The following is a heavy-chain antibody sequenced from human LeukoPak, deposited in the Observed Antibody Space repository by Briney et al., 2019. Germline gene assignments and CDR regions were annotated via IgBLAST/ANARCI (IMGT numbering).Heavy chain of an antibody. CDR3: ARGRWDTGGLHGMDV. CDR1: GFTFSSYG. D-gene: IGHD2-8*02. V-gene: IGHV3-33*01. Sequence: PGGSLRLSCAASGFTFSSYGMHWVRQAPGKGLEWVAVIWYDGSNKYYADSVKGRFTISRDNSKNTLYLQGNNLRAEDTAVYCCARGRWDTGGLHGMDVWGQGTTVTVSS. J-gene: IGHJ6*02. CDR2: IWYDGSNK.